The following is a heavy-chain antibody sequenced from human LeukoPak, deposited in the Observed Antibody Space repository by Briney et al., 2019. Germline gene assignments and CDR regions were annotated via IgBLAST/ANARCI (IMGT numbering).Heavy chain of an antibody. CDR2: IIPILGTA. V-gene: IGHV1-69*06. J-gene: IGHJ4*02. CDR3: ASGPNDPEGRFDY. CDR1: GGTFSSYA. Sequence: SVKVSCKASGGTFSSYAISWVRQAPGQGLEWMGRIIPILGTANYAQKFQGRVTITADKSTSTAYMELSSLRSEDTAVYYCASGPNDPEGRFDYWGQGTLVTVSS.